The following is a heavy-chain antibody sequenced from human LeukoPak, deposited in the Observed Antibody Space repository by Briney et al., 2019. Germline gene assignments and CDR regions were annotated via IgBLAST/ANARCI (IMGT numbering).Heavy chain of an antibody. CDR3: ARDRTGYFFDD. CDR1: GGSISSGGYS. Sequence: PSETLSLTCAVSGGSISSGGYSWSWIRQPPGKGLEWIGYIYHSGSTYYNPSLKSRVTISLDTSENQFSLKLSSVTAADTAVYFCARDRTGYFFDDWGQGTLVTVSS. CDR2: IYHSGST. V-gene: IGHV4-30-2*05. J-gene: IGHJ4*02.